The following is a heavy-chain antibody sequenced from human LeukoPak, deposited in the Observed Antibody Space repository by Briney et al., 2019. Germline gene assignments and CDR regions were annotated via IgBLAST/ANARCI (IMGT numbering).Heavy chain of an antibody. Sequence: SETLSLTCTVSGGSISSYYWSWIRQPPGKGLEWIGYIYYSGSTNYNPSLKSRVTTSVDTSKNQFSLKLSSVTAADTAVYYCARHGRYNWFDPWGQGTLVTVSS. CDR3: ARHGRYNWFDP. CDR1: GGSISSYY. D-gene: IGHD1-26*01. V-gene: IGHV4-59*08. J-gene: IGHJ5*02. CDR2: IYYSGST.